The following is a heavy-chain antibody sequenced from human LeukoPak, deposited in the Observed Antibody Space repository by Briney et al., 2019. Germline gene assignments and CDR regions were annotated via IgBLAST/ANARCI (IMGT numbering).Heavy chain of an antibody. CDR2: ISGSGGST. V-gene: IGHV3-23*01. J-gene: IGHJ4*02. CDR1: GFTFSSYG. D-gene: IGHD3-10*01. Sequence: PGGSLRLSCAASGFTFSSYGMSWVRQAPGKGLEWVSAISGSGGSTYYADSVKGRFTISRDNSKNTLYLQMNGLRAEDTAVYYCAKDRGLILWFGEFDYWGQGTLVTVSS. CDR3: AKDRGLILWFGEFDY.